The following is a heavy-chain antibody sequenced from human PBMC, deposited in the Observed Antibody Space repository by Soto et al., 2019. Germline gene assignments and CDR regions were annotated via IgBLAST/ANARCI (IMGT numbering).Heavy chain of an antibody. V-gene: IGHV3-23*01. CDR1: GFPFSSYA. CDR3: AKYFYDSGSRCFDY. Sequence: GGSLRLSCAASGFPFSSYAMSWVRQAPGKGLEWVSAIGGPGVSTYYADSVKGRFTISRDNSKNTLNLQMNSLRAEDTAIYYCAKYFYDSGSRCFDYWGQGTLVTVSS. CDR2: IGGPGVST. J-gene: IGHJ4*02. D-gene: IGHD3-10*01.